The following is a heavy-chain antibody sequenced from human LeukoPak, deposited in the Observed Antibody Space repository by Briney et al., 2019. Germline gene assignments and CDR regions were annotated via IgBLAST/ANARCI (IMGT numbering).Heavy chain of an antibody. Sequence: QPGGSLRLSCAASGFTFSSYAMSWVRQAPGKGLEWVSAISDSGGRTYYADSVKGRFTISRDNSKNTLYLQMNSLRAEDTAVYYCARLRDYGDYGDWFDPWGQGTLVTVSS. CDR2: ISDSGGRT. CDR3: ARLRDYGDYGDWFDP. J-gene: IGHJ5*02. V-gene: IGHV3-23*01. CDR1: GFTFSSYA. D-gene: IGHD4-17*01.